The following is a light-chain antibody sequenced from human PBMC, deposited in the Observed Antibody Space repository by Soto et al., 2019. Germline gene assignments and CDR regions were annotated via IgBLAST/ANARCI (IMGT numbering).Light chain of an antibody. CDR2: AAS. V-gene: IGKV1-27*01. CDR3: QKYNSAPRT. Sequence: DIQMTKSPSSLSASVGDRVTITCRASPGISNYLAWYQQKPGKVPKLLIYAASTLQSGVPSRFSGSGSGTDFTLTISSLQPEDVATYYCQKYNSAPRTFGQGTKVEIK. J-gene: IGKJ1*01. CDR1: PGISNY.